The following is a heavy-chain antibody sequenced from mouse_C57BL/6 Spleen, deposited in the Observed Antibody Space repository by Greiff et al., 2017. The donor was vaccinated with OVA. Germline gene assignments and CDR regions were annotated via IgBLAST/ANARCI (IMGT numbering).Heavy chain of an antibody. D-gene: IGHD1-1*01. Sequence: VQLQQSGAELVKPGASVKLSCTASGFNIKDYYMHWVKQRTEQGLEWIGRIDPEDGDTKYAPKFQGKATITADTSSNTAYLQLSSLTSEDTAVYNCAPHYYGSSGRCDYWGQGTLVTVSA. V-gene: IGHV14-2*01. CDR1: GFNIKDYY. J-gene: IGHJ3*01. CDR2: IDPEDGDT. CDR3: APHYYGSSGRCDY.